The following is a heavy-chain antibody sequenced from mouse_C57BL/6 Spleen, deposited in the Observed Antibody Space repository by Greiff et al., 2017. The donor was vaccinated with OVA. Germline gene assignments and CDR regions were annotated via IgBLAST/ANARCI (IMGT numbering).Heavy chain of an antibody. CDR3: ARGSSGYDY. J-gene: IGHJ2*01. V-gene: IGHV1-81*01. D-gene: IGHD3-2*02. CDR1: GYTFTSYG. CDR2: IYPRSGNT. Sequence: VQGVESGAELARPGASVKLSCKASGYTFTSYGISWVKQRTGQGLEWIGEIYPRSGNTYYNEKFKGKATLTADKSSSTAYMELRSLTSEYSAFYCCARGSSGYDYWGQGTTLTVSS.